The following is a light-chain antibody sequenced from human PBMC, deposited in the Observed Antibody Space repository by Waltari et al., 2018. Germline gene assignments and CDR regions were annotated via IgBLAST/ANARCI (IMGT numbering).Light chain of an antibody. V-gene: IGLV2-23*02. J-gene: IGLJ2*01. Sequence: QSALTQPASVSGSPGQSITISCSGTGSDVGSYNLVSWYQQHPGKAPNLIIYEVNMRPSGVSDRFSGSKSGVTASLTISGLQAEDEAVYFCCSFATNSIVIFGGGTKLTVL. CDR2: EVN. CDR1: GSDVGSYNL. CDR3: CSFATNSIVI.